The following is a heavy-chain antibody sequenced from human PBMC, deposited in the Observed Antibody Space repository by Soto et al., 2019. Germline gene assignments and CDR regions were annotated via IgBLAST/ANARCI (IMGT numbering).Heavy chain of an antibody. V-gene: IGHV4-38-2*01. CDR3: ARHSLWFGELFRDY. D-gene: IGHD3-10*01. CDR1: GYSISSGYY. CDR2: IHHSGST. J-gene: IGHJ4*02. Sequence: SETLSLTCSVSGYSISSGYYWGWIRQAPGKGLEWIGNIHHSGSTYYNPSLESRVTISIDTSKNQFSLKLSSVTAADTAVYYCARHSLWFGELFRDYWGQGTLVTVSS.